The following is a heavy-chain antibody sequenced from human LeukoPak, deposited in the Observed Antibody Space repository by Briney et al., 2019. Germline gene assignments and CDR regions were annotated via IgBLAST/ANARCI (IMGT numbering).Heavy chain of an antibody. Sequence: GGSLRLSCAASGFTFSSYAMSWVRQAPGKGLEWVSAISGSGGSTYYADSVKGRFTISRDNSKNTLYLQMNSLRAEDTAVYYCAKDPLSSRLLWFGELPNYWGQGTLVTVSS. CDR2: ISGSGGST. D-gene: IGHD3-10*01. V-gene: IGHV3-23*01. CDR1: GFTFSSYA. CDR3: AKDPLSSRLLWFGELPNY. J-gene: IGHJ4*02.